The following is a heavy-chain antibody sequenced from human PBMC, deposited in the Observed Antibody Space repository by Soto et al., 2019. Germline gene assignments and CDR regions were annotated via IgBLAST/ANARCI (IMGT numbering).Heavy chain of an antibody. V-gene: IGHV1-46*02. Sequence: GASVKVSCKASGYSFKDHYMHWVRQAPGRGLEWVGIINPSGEHTNYAQQFRGRVDMTRDTSTSTAYMELRSLRSEDTAVYFCARISCKGGSCYFDFDHWGQGTLVTVSS. J-gene: IGHJ4*02. CDR3: ARISCKGGSCYFDFDH. D-gene: IGHD2-15*01. CDR1: GYSFKDHY. CDR2: INPSGEHT.